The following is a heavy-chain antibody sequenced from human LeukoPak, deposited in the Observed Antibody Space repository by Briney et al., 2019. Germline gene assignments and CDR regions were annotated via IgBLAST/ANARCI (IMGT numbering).Heavy chain of an antibody. CDR1: GYTFTGYY. Sequence: ASVKVSCKASGYTFTGYYMHWVRQAPGQGLEWMGWINPNGGGTNYAQKFQGRVTMTRDTSISTAYMELSRLRSDDTAVYYCARDRAYCGGDCSNNWFDPWGQGTLVTVSS. V-gene: IGHV1-2*02. CDR2: INPNGGGT. J-gene: IGHJ5*02. CDR3: ARDRAYCGGDCSNNWFDP. D-gene: IGHD2-21*02.